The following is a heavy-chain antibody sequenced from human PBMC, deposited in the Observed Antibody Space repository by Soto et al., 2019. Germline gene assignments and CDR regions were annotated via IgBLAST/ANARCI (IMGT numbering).Heavy chain of an antibody. Sequence: PSETLSLTCTVSGGSISSGGYYWHWIRQHPGNGLEWIGYIYYSGSTYYNPSLKSRVSISRDTSKNQFFLNLTSVTAADLAVYYWARGDPSYVVPVDSWGQGTLVTVSS. CDR2: IYYSGST. CDR1: GGSISSGGYY. V-gene: IGHV4-31*03. D-gene: IGHD2-2*01. J-gene: IGHJ4*02. CDR3: ARGDPSYVVPVDS.